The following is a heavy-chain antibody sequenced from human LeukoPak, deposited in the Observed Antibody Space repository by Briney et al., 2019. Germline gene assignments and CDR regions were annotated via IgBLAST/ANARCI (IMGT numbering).Heavy chain of an antibody. CDR1: GGSFSGYY. V-gene: IGHV4-34*01. CDR2: INHSGST. Sequence: SETLSLTCAVYGGSFSGYYWSWIRQPPGKGLEWIGEINHSGSTNYNPSLKSRVTISVDTSKNQFSLKLSSVTAADTAVYYCARDRSSLDYYDSSGYYHDYWGQGTLVTVSS. CDR3: ARDRSSLDYYDSSGYYHDY. J-gene: IGHJ4*02. D-gene: IGHD3-22*01.